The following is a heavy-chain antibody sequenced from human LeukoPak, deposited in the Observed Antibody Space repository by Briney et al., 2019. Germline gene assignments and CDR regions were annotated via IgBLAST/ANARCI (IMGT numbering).Heavy chain of an antibody. CDR3: ARDLPNCSGGSCYSIGWFDP. CDR1: GGTFSSYA. CDR2: IIPIFGTA. V-gene: IGHV1-69*01. Sequence: GASVKVSCKASGGTFSSYAISWVRQAPGQGLEWMGGIIPIFGTANYAQKFQGRVTITADESTSTAYMELSSLRSEDTAVYHCARDLPNCSGGSCYSIGWFDPWGQGTLVTVSS. J-gene: IGHJ5*02. D-gene: IGHD2-15*01.